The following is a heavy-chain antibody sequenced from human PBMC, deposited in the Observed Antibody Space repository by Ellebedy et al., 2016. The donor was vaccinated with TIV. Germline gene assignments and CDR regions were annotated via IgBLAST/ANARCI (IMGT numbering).Heavy chain of an antibody. V-gene: IGHV1-18*01. J-gene: IGHJ5*02. D-gene: IGHD5-24*01. CDR1: GYSFTSHG. CDR2: VTAYNRDP. CDR3: ARGAMALS. Sequence: AASVKVSCKASGYSFTSHGISWVRQAPGQGLQWMGWVTAYNRDPYYAQNFQGRVNFPTDTSSSTAYMELRSLRSDETGVYYCARGAMALSWGQGTLVTVSS.